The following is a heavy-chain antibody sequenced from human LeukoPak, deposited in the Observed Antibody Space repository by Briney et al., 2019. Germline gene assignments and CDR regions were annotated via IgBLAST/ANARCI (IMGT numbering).Heavy chain of an antibody. D-gene: IGHD3-22*01. V-gene: IGHV4-34*01. Sequence: SETLSLTCAVYGGSFSGYYWSWIRQPPGKGLEWIGEINHSGSTNYNPSLKSRVTISVDTSKNQFSLKLSSVTAADTAVYYCARVLPGSYYDSSGYRLNWFDPWGQGTLVTVTS. CDR2: INHSGST. J-gene: IGHJ5*02. CDR1: GGSFSGYY. CDR3: ARVLPGSYYDSSGYRLNWFDP.